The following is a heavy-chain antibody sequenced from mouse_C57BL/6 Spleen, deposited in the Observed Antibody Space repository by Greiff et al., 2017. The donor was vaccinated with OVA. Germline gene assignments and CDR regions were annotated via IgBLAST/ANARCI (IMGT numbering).Heavy chain of an antibody. J-gene: IGHJ2*01. Sequence: QVQLQQPGAELVKPGASVKLSCKASGYTFTSYWMQWVNQRPGQGLEWIGEIDPSDSYTNSNQKFKGKATLTVDQSSSTAYLPLSRLTPEDSAVENCARGYSNYGYWGQGTTLTVSA. D-gene: IGHD2-5*01. CDR1: GYTFTSYW. V-gene: IGHV1-50*01. CDR3: ARGYSNYGY. CDR2: IDPSDSYT.